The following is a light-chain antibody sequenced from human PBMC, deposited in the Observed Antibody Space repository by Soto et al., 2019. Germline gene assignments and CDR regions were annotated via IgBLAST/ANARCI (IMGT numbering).Light chain of an antibody. CDR3: RQSYSTPPS. CDR2: AAS. J-gene: IGKJ2*01. CDR1: RSISSY. V-gene: IGKV1-39*01. Sequence: DIQMTQSPSSLSASVGDRVTITCRASRSISSYLNWYQQKPGKAPKLLIYAASSLQSGVPSRFSGSGSGTDFTLTISSLQPEDFATYYCRQSYSTPPSFGQGTKLEIK.